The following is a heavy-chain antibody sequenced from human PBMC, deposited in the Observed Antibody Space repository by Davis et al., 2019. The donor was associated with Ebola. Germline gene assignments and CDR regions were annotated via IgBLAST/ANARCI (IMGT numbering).Heavy chain of an antibody. Sequence: ASVKVSCKASGYTFTGYYMHWVRQAPGQGLEWMGWINPNSGGTNYAQKFQGRVTMTRDTSISTAYMELSRLRSDDTAVYYCARDPGRSSRGHTPGGYWGQGTLVTVSS. CDR1: GYTFTGYY. J-gene: IGHJ4*02. D-gene: IGHD6-13*01. V-gene: IGHV1-2*02. CDR3: ARDPGRSSRGHTPGGY. CDR2: INPNSGGT.